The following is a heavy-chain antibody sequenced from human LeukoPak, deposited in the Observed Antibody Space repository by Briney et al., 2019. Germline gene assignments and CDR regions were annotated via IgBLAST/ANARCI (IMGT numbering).Heavy chain of an antibody. J-gene: IGHJ4*02. V-gene: IGHV3-23*01. CDR1: GFTLSSYG. CDR3: AKGDHDFWSGYYGGSFDY. D-gene: IGHD3-3*01. CDR2: ISGSGGST. Sequence: GGSLRLSCAASGFTLSSYGMSWVRQAPGKGLEWVSAISGSGGSTYYADSVKGRFTISRDNSKNTLYLQMNSLRAEDTAVYYCAKGDHDFWSGYYGGSFDYWGQGTLVTVSS.